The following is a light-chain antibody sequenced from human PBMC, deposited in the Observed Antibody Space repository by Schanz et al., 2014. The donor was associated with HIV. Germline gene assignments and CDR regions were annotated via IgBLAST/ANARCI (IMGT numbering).Light chain of an antibody. Sequence: QSALTQPASVSGSPGQSITISCTGTSSDIGSYNLVSWYRQHPGEAPKLMIYEGSERPSGVSNRFSGSKSGNTASLTISGLQAEDEADYYCCSYTTTSTYVFGAGTKLTVL. V-gene: IGLV2-23*01. CDR1: SSDIGSYNL. J-gene: IGLJ1*01. CDR2: EGS. CDR3: CSYTTTSTYV.